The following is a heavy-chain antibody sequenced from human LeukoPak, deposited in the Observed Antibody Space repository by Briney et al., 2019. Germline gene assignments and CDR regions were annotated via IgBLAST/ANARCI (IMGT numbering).Heavy chain of an antibody. CDR1: GFSFSNYW. D-gene: IGHD3-22*01. V-gene: IGHV3-7*01. J-gene: IGHJ4*02. CDR2: IKYDGSHK. Sequence: GGSLRLSCVASGFSFSNYWMAWVRQAPGKGLEWVANIKYDGSHKYYVDSVKGRFTISRDNAKNSVYLQMNSLRVDDTAVYFCASSHDSSGNDWGQGTMVTVSS. CDR3: ASSHDSSGND.